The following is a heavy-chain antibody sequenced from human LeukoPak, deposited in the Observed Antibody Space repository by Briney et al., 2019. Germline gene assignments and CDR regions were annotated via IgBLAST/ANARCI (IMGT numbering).Heavy chain of an antibody. V-gene: IGHV3-48*01. CDR3: ARGAYYSNYWFDP. Sequence: GGSLRLSCAASGFTFSSYSMNWVRKAPGKGLEWVSYISSSSSTIYYADSVKGRFTISRDNAKNSLYLQMNSLRAEDTAVYYCARGAYYSNYWFDPWGQGTLVTVSS. D-gene: IGHD4-11*01. J-gene: IGHJ5*02. CDR1: GFTFSSYS. CDR2: ISSSSSTI.